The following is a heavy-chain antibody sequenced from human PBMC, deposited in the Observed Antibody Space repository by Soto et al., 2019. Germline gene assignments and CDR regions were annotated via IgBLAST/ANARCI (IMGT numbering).Heavy chain of an antibody. CDR3: ARGTMLRGPGYYYAMDV. D-gene: IGHD3-10*01. J-gene: IGHJ6*02. CDR1: GDSISRNGYF. Sequence: QVQLQESGPGLVKPSQTLSLTCTVSGDSISRNGYFWTWIRQHPGKGLEWIGYIYYSGSSYYNPSLKSRVIISVDTSKNHFSLNLTAVTAADTAVYYCARGTMLRGPGYYYAMDVRGQGTTVTVSS. CDR2: IYYSGSS. V-gene: IGHV4-31*03.